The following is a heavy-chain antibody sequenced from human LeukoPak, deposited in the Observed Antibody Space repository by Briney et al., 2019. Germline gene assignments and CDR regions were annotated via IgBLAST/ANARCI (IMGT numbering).Heavy chain of an antibody. Sequence: PGGSLRLSCAASGFTFSDYYMSWVRQAPGKGLEWLSYISSSGLTIYYADSVKGRFTISRDNAKNSLYLQMNSLRAEDTAVYYCARTPYTEWFGESHFDYWGQGTLVTVSS. V-gene: IGHV3-11*04. CDR1: GFTFSDYY. CDR2: ISSSGLTI. D-gene: IGHD3-10*01. J-gene: IGHJ4*02. CDR3: ARTPYTEWFGESHFDY.